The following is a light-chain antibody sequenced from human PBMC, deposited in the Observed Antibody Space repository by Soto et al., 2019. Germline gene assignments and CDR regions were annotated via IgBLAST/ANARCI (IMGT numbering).Light chain of an antibody. CDR1: QNINRW. V-gene: IGKV1-5*03. J-gene: IGKJ4*01. Sequence: DIQMTQSPSTLSASVGDRVTITCRASQNINRWLAWYQQRPGKAPNLLIHKASTLEVGVPSRFSGSASGTEFTLTISSLQPDDFAVYFGLQYKVYPLSFGGGTKVEIK. CDR3: LQYKVYPLS. CDR2: KAS.